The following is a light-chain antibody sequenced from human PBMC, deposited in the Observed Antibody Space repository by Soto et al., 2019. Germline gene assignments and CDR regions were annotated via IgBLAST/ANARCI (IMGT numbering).Light chain of an antibody. CDR3: QQYESYSNT. CDR2: KAS. J-gene: IGKJ2*01. Sequence: DVQLTQSPSTLSASVGDRVTITCRASQSISTWLAWYQQKPGKAPKLLIYKASSLESGVSSRFSGSGSGTEFTLTISSLQPDDFATYFCQQYESYSNTFGQGTKLEIK. V-gene: IGKV1-5*03. CDR1: QSISTW.